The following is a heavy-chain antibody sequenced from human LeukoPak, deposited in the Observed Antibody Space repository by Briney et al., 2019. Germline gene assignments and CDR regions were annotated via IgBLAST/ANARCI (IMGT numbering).Heavy chain of an antibody. Sequence: SDTLSLTCTVSGVSISSYYWSWIRQPPGKGLEWIGYIYYSEGTKYNPSLKSRVTMSLDTSKNQISLKLTSVTAADTAVYYCSRAYSSGRGDIWGQGTLVTVSS. CDR2: IYYSEGT. CDR3: SRAYSSGRGDI. V-gene: IGHV4-59*07. CDR1: GVSISSYY. J-gene: IGHJ4*02. D-gene: IGHD6-19*01.